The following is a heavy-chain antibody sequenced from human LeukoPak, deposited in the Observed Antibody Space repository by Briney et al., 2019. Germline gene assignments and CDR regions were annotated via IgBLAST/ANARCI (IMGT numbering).Heavy chain of an antibody. CDR1: GGSFSGYY. D-gene: IGHD4-17*01. CDR3: ARGDDYGDWYFDY. V-gene: IGHV4-34*01. CDR2: INHSGST. Sequence: PETLSLTCAVYGGSFSGYYWSWIRQPPGKGLECIGEINHSGSTNYNPSLKSRATISVDTSKIQFSLKLSSVTATDTAVYYCARGDDYGDWYFDYWGQGTLVTVSS. J-gene: IGHJ4*02.